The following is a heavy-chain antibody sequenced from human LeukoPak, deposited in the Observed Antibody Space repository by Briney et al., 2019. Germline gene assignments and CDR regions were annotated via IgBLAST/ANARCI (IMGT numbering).Heavy chain of an antibody. CDR2: ISGSSGST. J-gene: IGHJ4*02. CDR3: AKDSVYSSSWYAGDY. V-gene: IGHV3-23*01. D-gene: IGHD6-13*01. CDR1: GFTFSSYA. Sequence: QPGGSLRLSCAASGFTFSSYAMSWVRQAPGKGLEWVSAISGSSGSTYYADSVKGRFTISRDSPKNTLYLQMNSLRAEDTAVYYCAKDSVYSSSWYAGDYWGQGTLVTVSS.